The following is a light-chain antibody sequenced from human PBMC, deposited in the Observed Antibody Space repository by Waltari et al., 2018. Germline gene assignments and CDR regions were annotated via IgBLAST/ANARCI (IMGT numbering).Light chain of an antibody. CDR1: SSDVGGYNY. CDR3: SSYTSSSTYV. V-gene: IGLV2-14*01. J-gene: IGLJ1*01. Sequence: QSALTQPASVSGSPGQSITISFTGTSSDVGGYNYVSWYQQHPGKAPKLMIYDVSKRPSGGSNRFSGSKSGNTASLTISGLQAEDEADYYCSSYTSSSTYVFGTGTKVTVL. CDR2: DVS.